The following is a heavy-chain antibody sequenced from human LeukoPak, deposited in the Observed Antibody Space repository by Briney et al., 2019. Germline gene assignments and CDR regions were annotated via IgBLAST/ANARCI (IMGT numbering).Heavy chain of an antibody. CDR1: GGSISSYY. CDR3: ARGEYYDSSGYYGFGFPFNFDY. V-gene: IGHV4-59*01. J-gene: IGHJ4*02. CDR2: ISYSGST. D-gene: IGHD3-22*01. Sequence: SETLSLTCSVSGGSISSYYWSWIRQPPGKGLEWIGYISYSGSTNYNPSLKSRVTISVDTSKNQFSLKLSSVTAADTAVYYCARGEYYDSSGYYGFGFPFNFDYWGQGTLVTVSS.